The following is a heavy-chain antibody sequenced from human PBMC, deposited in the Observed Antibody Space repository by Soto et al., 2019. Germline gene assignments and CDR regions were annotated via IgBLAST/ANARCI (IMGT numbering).Heavy chain of an antibody. D-gene: IGHD6-19*01. Sequence: GESLKISCKGSGYSFTSYWISWVRQMPGKGLEWMGRIDPSDSYTNYSPSFQGHVTISADKSISTAYLQWSSLKASDTAMYYCARRVGGSGWYAWFDPWGQGTLVTGSS. CDR3: ARRVGGSGWYAWFDP. CDR2: IDPSDSYT. V-gene: IGHV5-10-1*01. CDR1: GYSFTSYW. J-gene: IGHJ5*02.